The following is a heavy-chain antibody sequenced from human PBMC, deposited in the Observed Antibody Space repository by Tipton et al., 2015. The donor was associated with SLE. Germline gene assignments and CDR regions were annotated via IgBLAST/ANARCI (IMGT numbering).Heavy chain of an antibody. D-gene: IGHD6-25*01. CDR2: INHSGST. Sequence: TLSLTCAVYGGSFSGYYWSWIRQPPGKGLEWIGEINHSGSTNYNPSLKSRVTISVDTSKNQFSLKLSSVTAADTAVYYCARDERRGFDYWGQGTLVTVSS. J-gene: IGHJ4*02. CDR3: ARDERRGFDY. V-gene: IGHV4-34*01. CDR1: GGSFSGYY.